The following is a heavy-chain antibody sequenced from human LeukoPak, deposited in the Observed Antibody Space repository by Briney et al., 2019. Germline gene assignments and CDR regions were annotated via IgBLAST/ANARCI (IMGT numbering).Heavy chain of an antibody. J-gene: IGHJ5*02. V-gene: IGHV4-39*01. CDR1: GGSISSSSYY. D-gene: IGHD6-19*01. CDR2: IYYSGST. Sequence: PSETLSLTCTVSGGSISSSSYYWGWIRQPPGKGLEWIGSIYYSGSTYYNPSRKSRVTISVDTSKNQFSLKLRSVTAADTAVYYCARPRTRLAWFDPWGQGTLVTVSS. CDR3: ARPRTRLAWFDP.